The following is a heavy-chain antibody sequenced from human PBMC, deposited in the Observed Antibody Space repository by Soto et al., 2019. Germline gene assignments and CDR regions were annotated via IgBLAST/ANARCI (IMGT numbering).Heavy chain of an antibody. J-gene: IGHJ4*02. D-gene: IGHD3-22*01. CDR1: GDSXSGYY. CDR2: IYYSGST. Sequence: SETLSLTCTVSGDSXSGYYWSWIRQPPGKRLEWIGSIYYSGSTYYNPSLKSRVTISVDTSKNQFSLKLDSMTAADTAVYYCARLGGYYQAFDSWGQGTLVTVSS. V-gene: IGHV4-59*08. CDR3: ARLGGYYQAFDS.